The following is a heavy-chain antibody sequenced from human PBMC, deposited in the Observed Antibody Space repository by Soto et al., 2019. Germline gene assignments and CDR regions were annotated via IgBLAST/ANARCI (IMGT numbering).Heavy chain of an antibody. Sequence: ASVKVSCKASGYTFSDYYMHWVRQAPGQGLEWMGIINFSGGSTNYAQKFQGRVSMTRDTSTSTVYMELTSLRSEDTAVYYCASLVVVPASQGMDVWGQGTTVTVSS. CDR3: ASLVVVPASQGMDV. CDR2: INFSGGST. V-gene: IGHV1-46*01. J-gene: IGHJ6*02. CDR1: GYTFSDYY. D-gene: IGHD2-15*01.